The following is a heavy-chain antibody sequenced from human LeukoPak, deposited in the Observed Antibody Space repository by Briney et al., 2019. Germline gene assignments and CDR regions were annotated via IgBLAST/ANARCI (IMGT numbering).Heavy chain of an antibody. D-gene: IGHD3-10*01. CDR3: AKGAYGAGSYLFEY. CDR1: GGSIGTSS. J-gene: IGHJ4*02. CDR2: IYYNGNT. V-gene: IGHV4-59*01. Sequence: SETLSLTCTVSGGSIGTSSWGWIRQPPGKGLEWIAYIYYNGNTNYNPSLMSRVTISVDTSKSQFSLKLSSVTAADTAVYYCAKGAYGAGSYLFEYWGQGTLVTVSS.